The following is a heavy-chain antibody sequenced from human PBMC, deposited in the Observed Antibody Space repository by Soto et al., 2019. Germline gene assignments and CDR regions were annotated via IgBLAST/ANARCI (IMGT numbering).Heavy chain of an antibody. CDR2: IIPIFGTT. D-gene: IGHD1-26*01. Sequence: SVKVSCKASGGSFSSYAISWVRQAPGQGLEWMGGIIPIFGTTNYARRFQGRVTITADKSTSTAYMELRSLRSEDTAVYYCARGTRSGSYYYYGLDVWGQGTTVTVSS. J-gene: IGHJ6*02. CDR3: ARGTRSGSYYYYGLDV. CDR1: GGSFSSYA. V-gene: IGHV1-69*06.